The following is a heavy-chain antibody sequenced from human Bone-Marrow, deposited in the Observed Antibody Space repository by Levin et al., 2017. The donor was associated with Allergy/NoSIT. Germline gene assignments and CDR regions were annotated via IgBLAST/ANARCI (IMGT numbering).Heavy chain of an antibody. CDR2: IAHDGSRK. V-gene: IGHV3-30*04. J-gene: IGHJ4*02. CDR3: ASGCGGDCYS. D-gene: IGHD2-21*02. Sequence: GESLKISCAASGFSFFGYAVHWVRQAPGKGLEWVALIAHDGSRKSYADSVKGRFTISRDNSEKILFLQMNSLRREDTAVYYCASGCGGDCYSWGQGTLVTVSS. CDR1: GFSFFGYA.